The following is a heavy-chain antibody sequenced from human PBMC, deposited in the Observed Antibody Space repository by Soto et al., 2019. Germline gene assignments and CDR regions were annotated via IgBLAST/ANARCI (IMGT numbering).Heavy chain of an antibody. Sequence: SGPTLVNPTQTLTLTCTFSGFSLSTSGVGVGWIRQPPGKALEWLALIYWDDDKRYSPSLKSRLTITKDTSKNQVVLTMTNMDPVDTATYYCAHTYYDFWSGYSTRIPHLYFDYWGQGTLVTVSS. CDR2: IYWDDDK. CDR1: GFSLSTSGVG. CDR3: AHTYYDFWSGYSTRIPHLYFDY. V-gene: IGHV2-5*02. J-gene: IGHJ4*02. D-gene: IGHD3-3*01.